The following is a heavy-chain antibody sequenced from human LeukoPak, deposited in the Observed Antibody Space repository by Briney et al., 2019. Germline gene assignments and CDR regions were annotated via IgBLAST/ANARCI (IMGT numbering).Heavy chain of an antibody. CDR3: ARGFTYSSGWYGDY. J-gene: IGHJ4*02. D-gene: IGHD6-13*01. Sequence: GASVKVSCKASGYTFTAYYLHWVRQAPGQGFEWLGWINTNMGATNYAQKFQGRVTMTRDTSISTAYMELSGLRSDDTAVYYCARGFTYSSGWYGDYWGQGVPVTVSS. CDR2: INTNMGAT. CDR1: GYTFTAYY. V-gene: IGHV1-2*02.